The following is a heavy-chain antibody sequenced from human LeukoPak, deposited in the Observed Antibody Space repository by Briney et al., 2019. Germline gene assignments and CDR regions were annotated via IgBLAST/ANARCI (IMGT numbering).Heavy chain of an antibody. Sequence: PSPTLSLTCVVYGGSFSGDYWSWIRQPPGGGLEWIGEINHSGRTNYNPSLKSRVTISVDTSKNQFSLKLSSVTAADTAVYYCAREGFGELSHFDYGGQGTLVTVSS. CDR1: GGSFSGDY. CDR2: INHSGRT. J-gene: IGHJ4*02. V-gene: IGHV4-34*01. D-gene: IGHD3-10*01. CDR3: AREGFGELSHFDY.